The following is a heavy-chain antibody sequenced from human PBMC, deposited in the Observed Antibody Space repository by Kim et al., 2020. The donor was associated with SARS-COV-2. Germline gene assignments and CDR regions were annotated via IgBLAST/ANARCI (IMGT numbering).Heavy chain of an antibody. CDR1: GGSISSSSYY. D-gene: IGHD6-19*01. J-gene: IGHJ5*02. V-gene: IGHV4-39*07. Sequence: SETLSLTCTVSGGSISSSSYYWGWIRQPPGKGLEWIGSIYYSGSTYYNPSLKSRVTISVDTSKNQFSLKLSSVTAADTAVYYCARWQLDPGYSSGWYGVDPWGQGTLVTVSS. CDR2: IYYSGST. CDR3: ARWQLDPGYSSGWYGVDP.